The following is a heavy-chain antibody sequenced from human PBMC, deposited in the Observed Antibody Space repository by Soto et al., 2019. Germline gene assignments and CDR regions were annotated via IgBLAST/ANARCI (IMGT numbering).Heavy chain of an antibody. CDR1: GGSISSYY. D-gene: IGHD6-13*01. V-gene: IGHV4-34*01. Sequence: SETLSLTCTVSGGSISSYYWSWIRQPPGKGLEWIGEINHSGSTNYNPSLKSRVTISVDTSKNQFSLKLSSVTAADTAVYYCARGRQLGSRYFDYWGQGTLVTVSS. CDR2: INHSGST. J-gene: IGHJ4*02. CDR3: ARGRQLGSRYFDY.